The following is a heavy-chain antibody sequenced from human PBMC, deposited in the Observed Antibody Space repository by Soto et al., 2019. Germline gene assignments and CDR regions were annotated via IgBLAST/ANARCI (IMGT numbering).Heavy chain of an antibody. Sequence: WTWIRQRPGGGLEWLGSNNYRADTYYTPSLRSRITISLDTSQNQFSLWLTSVTAADTGIYYCARGGSGWKALNYFDSWGQGILLTVSS. CDR2: NNYRADT. V-gene: IGHV4-31*02. D-gene: IGHD6-19*01. J-gene: IGHJ4*02. CDR3: ARGGSGWKALNYFDS.